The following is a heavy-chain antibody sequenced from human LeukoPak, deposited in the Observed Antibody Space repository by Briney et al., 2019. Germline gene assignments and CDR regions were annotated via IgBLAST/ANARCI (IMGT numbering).Heavy chain of an antibody. J-gene: IGHJ4*02. Sequence: ASVKVSCKASGYTFTGYYMHWVRQAPGQGLEWMGWINPNSGGTNHAQKFQGRVTMTRDTSISTAYMELSRLRSDDTAVYYCARGGDSSSWSVYWGQGTLVTVSS. CDR2: INPNSGGT. CDR3: ARGGDSSSWSVY. V-gene: IGHV1-2*02. D-gene: IGHD6-13*01. CDR1: GYTFTGYY.